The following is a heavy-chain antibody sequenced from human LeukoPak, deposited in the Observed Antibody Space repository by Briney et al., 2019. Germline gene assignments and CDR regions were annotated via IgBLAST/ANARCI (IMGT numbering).Heavy chain of an antibody. CDR3: ATVVYYYGSGSFDY. V-gene: IGHV1-69*06. D-gene: IGHD3-10*01. Sequence: SVKVSCKASGGTFSSYAISWVRQAPGQGLEWMGGIIPIFGTANYAQKFQGRVTMTEDTSTDTAYMDLSSLRSEDTAVYYCATVVYYYGSGSFDYWGQGTLVTVSS. CDR2: IIPIFGTA. J-gene: IGHJ4*02. CDR1: GGTFSSYA.